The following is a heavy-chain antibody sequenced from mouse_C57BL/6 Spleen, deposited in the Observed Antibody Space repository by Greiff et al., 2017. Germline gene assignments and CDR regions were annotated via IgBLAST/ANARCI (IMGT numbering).Heavy chain of an antibody. V-gene: IGHV2-2*01. Sequence: VQLVESGPGLVQPSQSLSITCTVSGFSLTSYGVHWVRQSPGKGLEWLGVIWSGGSTDYNAAFISRLSISKDNSKSQVFFKMNSLQADDTAIYYCARNGDYGNSWFAYWGQGTLVTVSA. J-gene: IGHJ3*01. D-gene: IGHD2-1*01. CDR1: GFSLTSYG. CDR3: ARNGDYGNSWFAY. CDR2: IWSGGST.